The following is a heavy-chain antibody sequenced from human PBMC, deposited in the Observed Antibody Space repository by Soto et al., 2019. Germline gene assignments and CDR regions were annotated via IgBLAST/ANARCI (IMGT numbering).Heavy chain of an antibody. J-gene: IGHJ6*02. CDR2: IDPSDSYT. D-gene: IGHD3-3*01. V-gene: IGHV5-10-1*01. CDR3: ARHDYDFWSGYHHYGMDV. CDR1: GYSFTSYW. Sequence: ESLKISCKGSGYSFTSYWISWVRQMPGKGLEWVGRIDPSDSYTNYSPSFQGHVTISADKSISTAYLQWSSLKASDTAMYYCARHDYDFWSGYHHYGMDVWGQGTTVTVSS.